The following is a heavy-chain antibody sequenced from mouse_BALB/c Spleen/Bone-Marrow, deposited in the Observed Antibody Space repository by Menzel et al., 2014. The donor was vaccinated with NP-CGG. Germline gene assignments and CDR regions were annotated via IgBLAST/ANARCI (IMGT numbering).Heavy chain of an antibody. Sequence: EVQGVESGGGLVKPGGSLKLSCAASGFTFSDYYMYWVRQTPEKRLEWVANISDGGSYTYYPDSVKGRFTISRDNAKNNLYLQMSSLKSEDTAMYYCARGSSYFDYWGQSTTLTVSS. CDR1: GFTFSDYY. D-gene: IGHD1-1*01. CDR2: ISDGGSYT. V-gene: IGHV5-4*02. J-gene: IGHJ2*01. CDR3: ARGSSYFDY.